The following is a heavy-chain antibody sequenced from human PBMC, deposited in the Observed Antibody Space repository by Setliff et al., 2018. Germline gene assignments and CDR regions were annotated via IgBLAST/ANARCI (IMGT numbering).Heavy chain of an antibody. Sequence: SETLSLTCTVSGGSISSGGYYWSWIRQHPGKGLEWIGYIYYSGSTYYNPSLKSRVTISVDTSKNQFSLKLSSVTAADTAVYYCARGWGSGWSKEGAFDIWGQGTMVTVSS. J-gene: IGHJ3*02. V-gene: IGHV4-31*03. D-gene: IGHD6-19*01. CDR3: ARGWGSGWSKEGAFDI. CDR2: IYYSGST. CDR1: GGSISSGGYY.